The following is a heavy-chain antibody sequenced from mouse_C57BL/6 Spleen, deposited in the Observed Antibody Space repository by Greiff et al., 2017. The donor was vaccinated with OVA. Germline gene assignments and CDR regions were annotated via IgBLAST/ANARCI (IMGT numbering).Heavy chain of an antibody. Sequence: EVQRVESGAELVRPGASVKLSCTASGFNIKDDYMHWVKQRPEQGLEWIGWIDPENGDTEYASKFQGKATITADTSSNTAYLQLSSLTSEDTAVYYCTITYYGSSYYFDYWGQGTTLTVSS. J-gene: IGHJ2*01. CDR1: GFNIKDDY. CDR3: TITYYGSSYYFDY. D-gene: IGHD1-1*01. CDR2: IDPENGDT. V-gene: IGHV14-4*01.